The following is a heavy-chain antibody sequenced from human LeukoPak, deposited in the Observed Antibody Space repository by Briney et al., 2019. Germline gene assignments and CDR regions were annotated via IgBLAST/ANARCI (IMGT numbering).Heavy chain of an antibody. CDR2: ISWNSGSI. V-gene: IGHV3-9*01. D-gene: IGHD3-10*01. J-gene: IGHJ6*03. CDR1: GFTFDDYG. CDR3: AKEGSGSRRNYYYYMDV. Sequence: GGSLRLSCAASGFTFDDYGMSWVRQAPGKGLEWVSGISWNSGSIGYADSVKGRFTISRDNAKNSLYLQMNSLTAEDTALYYCAKEGSGSRRNYYYYMDVWGKGTTVTISS.